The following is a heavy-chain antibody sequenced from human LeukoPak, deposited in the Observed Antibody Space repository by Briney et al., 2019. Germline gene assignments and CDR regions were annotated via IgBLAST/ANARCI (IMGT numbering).Heavy chain of an antibody. V-gene: IGHV4-30-4*01. D-gene: IGHD2-2*01. J-gene: IGHJ4*02. Sequence: SETLSLTCTVSGGSISSGDYYWSWIRQPPGKGLEWIGYIYYSGSTYYNPSLKSRVTISVDRSKNQFSLKLSSVTAADTAVYYCASGGHIVVVPAATEWNYFDYWAREPWSPSPQ. CDR3: ASGGHIVVVPAATEWNYFDY. CDR1: GGSISSGDYY. CDR2: IYYSGST.